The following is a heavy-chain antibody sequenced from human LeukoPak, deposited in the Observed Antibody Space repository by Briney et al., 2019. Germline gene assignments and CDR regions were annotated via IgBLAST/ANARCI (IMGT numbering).Heavy chain of an antibody. D-gene: IGHD3-16*01. CDR2: ISWDGAST. CDR1: GFTFDDYT. V-gene: IGHV3-43*01. CDR3: AKDAFLRHTYAYYFDS. J-gene: IGHJ4*02. Sequence: PGGSLRLSCETSGFTFDDYTMHWVRQAPGKGLEWVSLISWDGASTYYADSLKGRFTISRDSSKNSVYLQMNSLTFEDTALYSCAKDAFLRHTYAYYFDSWGQGTLVTVSS.